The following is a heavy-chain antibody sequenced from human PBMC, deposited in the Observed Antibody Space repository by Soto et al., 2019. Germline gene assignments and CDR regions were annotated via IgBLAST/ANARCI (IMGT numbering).Heavy chain of an antibody. CDR3: ARDIVDGSLAFDI. CDR1: GGSISSGGYY. Sequence: ASETLSLTCTVSGGSISSGGYYWSWIRQHPGKGLEWIGYIYYSGSTYYNPSLKSRVTISVDTSKNQFSLKLSSVTAADTAVYYCARDIVDGSLAFDIWGQGTMVTVS. D-gene: IGHD3-16*02. V-gene: IGHV4-31*03. CDR2: IYYSGST. J-gene: IGHJ3*02.